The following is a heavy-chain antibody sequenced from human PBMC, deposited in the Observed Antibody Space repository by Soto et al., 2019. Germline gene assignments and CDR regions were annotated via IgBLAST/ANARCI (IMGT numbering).Heavy chain of an antibody. Sequence: QVQLVESGGGVVQPGRSLRLSCAASGFTFSSYAMHWVRQAPGKGLEWVAVISYDGSNKYYADSVKGRFTISRDNSKNTLYLQMNSLRAEDTAVYYCARSPWYSYGPDYWGQGTLVTVSS. J-gene: IGHJ4*02. CDR1: GFTFSSYA. CDR3: ARSPWYSYGPDY. V-gene: IGHV3-30-3*01. D-gene: IGHD5-18*01. CDR2: ISYDGSNK.